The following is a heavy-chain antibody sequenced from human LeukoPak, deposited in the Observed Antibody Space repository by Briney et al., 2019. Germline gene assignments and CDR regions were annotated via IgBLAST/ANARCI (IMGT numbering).Heavy chain of an antibody. CDR2: ISSSSSTT. J-gene: IGHJ4*02. V-gene: IGHV3-48*01. Sequence: GGSLRLSCAASGFTFSSYSMNWVRQAPGKGLEWVSYISSSSSTTYYADSVKGRFTISRDNAKNSLYLQMNSLRAEDTAVYYCARDLAIFGVSPGADYWGQGTLVTVSS. CDR1: GFTFSSYS. D-gene: IGHD3-3*01. CDR3: ARDLAIFGVSPGADY.